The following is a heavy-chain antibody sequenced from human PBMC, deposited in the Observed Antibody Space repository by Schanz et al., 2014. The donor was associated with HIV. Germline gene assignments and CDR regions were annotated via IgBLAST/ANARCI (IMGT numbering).Heavy chain of an antibody. CDR3: AKDYGDFVPYGFLDF. CDR1: GFTFSSYG. V-gene: IGHV3-30*18. J-gene: IGHJ4*02. D-gene: IGHD4-17*01. CDR2: ISNDGSNE. Sequence: QVQLVESGGGVVQPGRSLRLSCAVSGFTFSSYGIHWVRQAPGKGLEWVAVISNDGSNEYYADSVKGRFTLSRDNSENTVYLQMNSLRAEDTAVYYCAKDYGDFVPYGFLDFWGQGTLVAVSS.